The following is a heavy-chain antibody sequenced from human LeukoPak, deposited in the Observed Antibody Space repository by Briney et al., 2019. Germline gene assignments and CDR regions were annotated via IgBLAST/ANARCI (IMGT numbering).Heavy chain of an antibody. V-gene: IGHV4-59*05. CDR1: GGSISSYY. CDR3: ARHKMIDAFDI. CDR2: IYYSGST. Sequence: PSETLSLTCTVSGGSISSYYWSWIRQPPGKGLEWIGSIYYSGSTYYNPSLKSRVTISVDTSKNQFSLKLSSVTAADTAVYYCARHKMIDAFDIWGQGTMVTVSS. J-gene: IGHJ3*02. D-gene: IGHD3-16*01.